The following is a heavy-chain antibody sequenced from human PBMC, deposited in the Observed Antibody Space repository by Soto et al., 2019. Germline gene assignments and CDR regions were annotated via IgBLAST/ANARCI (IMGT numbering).Heavy chain of an antibody. Sequence: SQTLSLTCAISGDSVSTNSSTWDWIRPSPSRGLEWLGRTYYRSKWDYDYAASVKGRITINPDTSNNQLSLQLDSVTPDDTAVYYCARLIGNSWLDSWGQGTLVTVSS. J-gene: IGHJ5*01. CDR3: ARLIGNSWLDS. CDR2: TYYRSKWDY. CDR1: GDSVSTNSST. D-gene: IGHD2-8*01. V-gene: IGHV6-1*01.